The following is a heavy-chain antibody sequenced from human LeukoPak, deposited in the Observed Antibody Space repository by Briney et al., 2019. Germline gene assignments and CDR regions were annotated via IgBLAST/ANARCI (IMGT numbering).Heavy chain of an antibody. CDR3: ARSDTAMVTDGMDV. J-gene: IGHJ6*02. D-gene: IGHD5-18*01. Sequence: ETLSLTCTVSGGSISSYYWSWIRQPAGMGLEWVSAISGSGGSTYYADSVKGRFTISRDNSKNTLYLQMNSLRAEDTAVYYCARSDTAMVTDGMDVWGQGTTVTVSS. CDR1: GGSISSYY. CDR2: ISGSGGST. V-gene: IGHV3-23*01.